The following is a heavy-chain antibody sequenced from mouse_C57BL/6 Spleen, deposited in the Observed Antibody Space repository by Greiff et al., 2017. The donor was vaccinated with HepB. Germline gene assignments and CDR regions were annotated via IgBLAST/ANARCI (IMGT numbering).Heavy chain of an antibody. J-gene: IGHJ2*01. CDR1: GYTFTDYY. CDR2: INPNNGGT. Sequence: VQLQQSGPELVKPGASVKISCKASGYTFTDYYMNWVKQSHGKSLEWIGDINPNNGGTSYNQKFKGKATLTVDKSSSTAYMELRSLTSEDSAGYYCARLDSNGHFDYWGQGTTLTVSS. CDR3: ARLDSNGHFDY. D-gene: IGHD2-5*01. V-gene: IGHV1-26*01.